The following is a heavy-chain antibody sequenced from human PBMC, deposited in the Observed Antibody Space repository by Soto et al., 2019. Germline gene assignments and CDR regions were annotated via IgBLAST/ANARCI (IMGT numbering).Heavy chain of an antibody. J-gene: IGHJ3*02. D-gene: IGHD1-1*01. Sequence: GGPRLSCAASGFTFSSYAMSWVRQAPGKGLEWVSAISGSGGSTYYADSVKGRFTISRDNSKNTLYLQMNSLRAEDTAVYYCAKSNLRHWNANAFDIWGQGTMVTVSS. V-gene: IGHV3-23*01. CDR3: AKSNLRHWNANAFDI. CDR2: ISGSGGST. CDR1: GFTFSSYA.